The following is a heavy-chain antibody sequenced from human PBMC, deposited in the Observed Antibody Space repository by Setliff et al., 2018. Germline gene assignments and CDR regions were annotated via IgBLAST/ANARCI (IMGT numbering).Heavy chain of an antibody. Sequence: SGGSLRLSCAASGFTFSSYAMSWVRQAPGKGLEWVSGVSGSGGSTFYADSVKGRFTISRDNSKNTLYLQMNSLRAEDTAVYYCASTEYSSSSSYYYYYMDVWGKGTTVTVSS. CDR2: VSGSGGST. V-gene: IGHV3-23*01. CDR3: ASTEYSSSSSYYYYYMDV. D-gene: IGHD6-6*01. J-gene: IGHJ6*03. CDR1: GFTFSSYA.